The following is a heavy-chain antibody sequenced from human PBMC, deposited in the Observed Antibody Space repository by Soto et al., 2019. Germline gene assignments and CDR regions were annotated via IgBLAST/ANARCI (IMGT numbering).Heavy chain of an antibody. CDR2: IYYSGST. CDR3: ARDPGEFDWFDP. J-gene: IGHJ5*02. D-gene: IGHD7-27*01. Sequence: SEALSLTCTVSGGSISRGGYYWSLIRQHPGKGLEWIGYIYYSGSTYYNPSLKSRVTISVDTSKNQFSLKLSSVTAADTAVYYCARDPGEFDWFDPWGQGTLVTVSS. V-gene: IGHV4-31*03. CDR1: GGSISRGGYY.